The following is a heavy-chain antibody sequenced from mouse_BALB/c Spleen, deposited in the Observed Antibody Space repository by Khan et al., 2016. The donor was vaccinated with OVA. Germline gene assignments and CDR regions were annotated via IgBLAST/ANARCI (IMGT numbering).Heavy chain of an antibody. V-gene: IGHV1-7*01. Sequence: QVQLQQPGAELAKPGASVKMSCKASGYTFTSYWMHWVKQRPGQGLEWIGYINPSTGYTEYNQRFKDKATLTADKSSSTAYMRLSSLTSEESAVYYCANHGSSSAWLTYWGQGTLVTVSA. CDR2: INPSTGYT. D-gene: IGHD1-1*01. J-gene: IGHJ3*01. CDR1: GYTFTSYW. CDR3: ANHGSSSAWLTY.